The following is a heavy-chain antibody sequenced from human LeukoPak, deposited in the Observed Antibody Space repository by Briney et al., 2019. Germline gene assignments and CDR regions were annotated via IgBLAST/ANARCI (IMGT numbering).Heavy chain of an antibody. CDR3: ARVAGTGGVWYYYMDV. V-gene: IGHV4-4*07. D-gene: IGHD2-8*02. CDR2: IYTSGGT. CDR1: GGSISSYY. Sequence: SETLSLTCTVSGGSISSYYWSWIRQPAGKGLEWIGRIYTSGGTNYNPSLKSRVTMSVDTSKNQFSLKLSSVTAADTAVYYCARVAGTGGVWYYYMDVWGKGTTVTVSS. J-gene: IGHJ6*03.